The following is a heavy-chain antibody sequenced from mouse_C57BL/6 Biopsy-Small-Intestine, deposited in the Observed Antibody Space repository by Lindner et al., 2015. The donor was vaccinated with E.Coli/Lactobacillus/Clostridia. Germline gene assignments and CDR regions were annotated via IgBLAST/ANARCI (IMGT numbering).Heavy chain of an antibody. CDR1: GFTFSDYG. CDR3: ARRALDGYYLDY. Sequence: VQLQESGGGLVKPGGSLKPSCAASGFTFSDYGMHWVRQAPEKGLEWVAYISSGSSTIYYADTVKGRFTISRDNAKNTLFLQMTSLRSEDTAMYYCARRALDGYYLDYWGQGTTLTVSS. V-gene: IGHV5-17*01. D-gene: IGHD2-3*01. J-gene: IGHJ2*01. CDR2: ISSGSSTI.